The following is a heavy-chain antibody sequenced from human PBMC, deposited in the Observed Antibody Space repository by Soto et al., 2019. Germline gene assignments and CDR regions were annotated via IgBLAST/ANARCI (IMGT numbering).Heavy chain of an antibody. CDR3: AHREGNGDCVFDF. V-gene: IGHV2-5*02. Sequence: QITLKESGPTVVKPTQTLTLTCTFSGFSFITSGEGVGWIRQSPGKALDWLALIYWDDDERYNPSLKSRLAIPKDPPKNPVVLTMTNKDPVDTGTYFCAHREGNGDCVFDFWGQGTLVTVSS. J-gene: IGHJ4*02. CDR2: IYWDDDE. D-gene: IGHD2-21*01. CDR1: GFSFITSGEG.